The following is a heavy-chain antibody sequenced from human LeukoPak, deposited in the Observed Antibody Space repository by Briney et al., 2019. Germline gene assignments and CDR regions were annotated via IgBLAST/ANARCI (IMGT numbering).Heavy chain of an antibody. J-gene: IGHJ4*02. CDR1: GFTFSSYW. CDR2: IKQDGSEK. D-gene: IGHD4-17*01. CDR3: ARESGNGDYGFDY. Sequence: GGSLRLSCAASGFTFSSYWMSWVRQAPGKGLEWVANIKQDGSEKYYVDSVKGRFTISRDNAKNSLYLQMNSLRAGDTAVYYCARESGNGDYGFDYWGQGTLVTVSS. V-gene: IGHV3-7*01.